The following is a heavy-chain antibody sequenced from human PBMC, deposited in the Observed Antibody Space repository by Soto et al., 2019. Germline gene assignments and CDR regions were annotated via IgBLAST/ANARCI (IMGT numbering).Heavy chain of an antibody. V-gene: IGHV4-39*07. CDR3: ARRPTYGDYGLGLQNYWYFDL. D-gene: IGHD4-17*01. Sequence: SETLSLTCTVSGGSISSSSYYWGWIRQPPGKGLEWIGSIYYSGSTYYNPSLKGRVTISVDTSKNQFSLKLSSVTAEDTAVYYCARRPTYGDYGLGLQNYWYFDLWGRGTLVTVS. J-gene: IGHJ2*01. CDR2: IYYSGST. CDR1: GGSISSSSYY.